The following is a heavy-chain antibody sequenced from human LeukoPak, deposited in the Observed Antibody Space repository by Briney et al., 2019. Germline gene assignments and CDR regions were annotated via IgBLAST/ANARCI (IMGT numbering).Heavy chain of an antibody. Sequence: GGSLRLSCAASGFTFSSYGMNWVRHAPGKGLEWVSYISRSSSTIYYAGSVKGRFTISRDNAKNSLYLQMNSLGAEDTAVYYCARGPVAGSGPKYYFDYWGQGTLVTVSS. CDR3: ARGPVAGSGPKYYFDY. CDR1: GFTFSSYG. D-gene: IGHD6-19*01. V-gene: IGHV3-48*01. CDR2: ISRSSSTI. J-gene: IGHJ4*02.